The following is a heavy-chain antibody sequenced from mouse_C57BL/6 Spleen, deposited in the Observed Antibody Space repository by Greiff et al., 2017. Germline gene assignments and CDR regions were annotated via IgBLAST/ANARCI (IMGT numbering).Heavy chain of an antibody. CDR3: ARPEGSSYGAMDY. CDR1: GYAFTNYL. Sequence: QVQLQQSGAELVRPGTSVKVSCKASGYAFTNYLIEWVKQRPGQGLEWIGVINPGSGGTNYNEKFKGKATLTADKSSSTAYLQLSSLTSEDSAVYFCARPEGSSYGAMDYWGQGTSVTVSS. D-gene: IGHD1-1*01. CDR2: INPGSGGT. V-gene: IGHV1-54*01. J-gene: IGHJ4*01.